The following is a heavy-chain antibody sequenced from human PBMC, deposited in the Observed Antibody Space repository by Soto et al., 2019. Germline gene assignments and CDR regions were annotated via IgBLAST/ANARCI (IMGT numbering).Heavy chain of an antibody. CDR3: ARSLLYCSGGSCYSDDAFDI. V-gene: IGHV1-69*01. Sequence: VQLLESGGGLVQPGGSLRLSCAASGFTFSSYAISWVRQAPGQGLEWMGGIIPIFGTANYAQKFQGRVTITADESTSTAYMELSSLRSEDTAVYYCARSLLYCSGGSCYSDDAFDIWGQGTMVTVSS. CDR2: IIPIFGTA. J-gene: IGHJ3*02. CDR1: GFTFSSYA. D-gene: IGHD2-15*01.